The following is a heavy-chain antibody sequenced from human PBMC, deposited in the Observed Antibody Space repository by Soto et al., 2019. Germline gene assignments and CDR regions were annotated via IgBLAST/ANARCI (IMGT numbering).Heavy chain of an antibody. J-gene: IGHJ5*02. CDR1: GGSISSSSYY. CDR3: ARMPTNSGFDP. V-gene: IGHV4-39*01. Sequence: TSETLSLTCTVSGGSISSSSYYWGWIRQPPGKGLEWIGNIYYSGITYYNPSLKSRVTISVDTSKNQFSLQLTSVTAADTAVYYCARMPTNSGFDPWGQGTQVTVSS. D-gene: IGHD1-1*01. CDR2: IYYSGIT.